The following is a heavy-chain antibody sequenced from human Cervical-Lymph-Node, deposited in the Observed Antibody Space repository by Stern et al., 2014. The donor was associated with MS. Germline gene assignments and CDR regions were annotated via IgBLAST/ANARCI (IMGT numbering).Heavy chain of an antibody. Sequence: QVQLLESGPGLVKPSQTLSLTCTVSGGSISSGDYYWSWLRQHPGKGREWIGYIYYSGSTYYNPSLKSRVTISIDTSKNQFSLKLNSVTAADTAVYSCARGGAVAGQTFYFDQWGQGTLVTVSS. V-gene: IGHV4-31*03. CDR2: IYYSGST. D-gene: IGHD6-19*01. CDR1: GGSISSGDYY. J-gene: IGHJ4*02. CDR3: ARGGAVAGQTFYFDQ.